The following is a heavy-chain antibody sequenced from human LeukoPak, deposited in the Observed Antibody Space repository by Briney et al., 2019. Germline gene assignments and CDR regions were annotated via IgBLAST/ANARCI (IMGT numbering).Heavy chain of an antibody. CDR1: GFTFSSYS. CDR2: ISSSSSYI. J-gene: IGHJ4*02. D-gene: IGHD6-13*01. CDR3: ASPGLAAAGTVDGY. Sequence: GGSLRLSCAASGFTFSSYSMNWVRQAPGKGLEWVSSISSSSSYIYYADSVKGRFTISRDNAKNSLYLQMNSLRAEDTAVYYCASPGLAAAGTVDGYWGQGTLVTVSS. V-gene: IGHV3-21*01.